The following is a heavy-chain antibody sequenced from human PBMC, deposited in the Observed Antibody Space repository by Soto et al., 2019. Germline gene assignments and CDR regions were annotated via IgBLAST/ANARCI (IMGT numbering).Heavy chain of an antibody. CDR3: ARISVASRYMDV. D-gene: IGHD5-12*01. V-gene: IGHV4-39*01. J-gene: IGHJ6*03. CDR2: FYYSGST. Sequence: LSLTCIVSGGSISSSSYYWGWIRQPPGKGLEWIGSFYYSGSTYYSPSLKSRVTISGDTSKNQISLRLSSVTAADTAVYYCARISVASRYMDVWGKGTTVTVSS. CDR1: GGSISSSSYY.